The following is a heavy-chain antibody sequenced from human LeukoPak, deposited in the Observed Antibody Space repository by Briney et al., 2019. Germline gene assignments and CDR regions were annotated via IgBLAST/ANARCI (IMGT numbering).Heavy chain of an antibody. V-gene: IGHV4-38-2*02. CDR1: DYSISSGYY. D-gene: IGHD3-9*01. CDR2: INHSGST. Sequence: SETLSLTCNVSDYSISSGYYWGWIRQTPGKGLEWFGEINHSGSTNYNPSLKSRVTISVDTSKNQFSLKLSSVTAADTAVYYCARLSRQGRYFDWLFQYYYYMDVWGKGTTVTISS. CDR3: ARLSRQGRYFDWLFQYYYYMDV. J-gene: IGHJ6*03.